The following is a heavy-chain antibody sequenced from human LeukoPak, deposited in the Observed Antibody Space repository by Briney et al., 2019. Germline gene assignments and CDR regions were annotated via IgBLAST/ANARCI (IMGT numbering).Heavy chain of an antibody. J-gene: IGHJ4*02. D-gene: IGHD3-22*01. Sequence: SETLSLTCTVSGGSISSYFWSWIRQPPGKGLEWIGYIYYSGGTDYNPSLKSLVTISVDTSKNQFSLQLSSVTAADTAVYYCARHERNGGYYDYWGQGTLVTVSS. CDR1: GGSISSYF. CDR2: IYYSGGT. CDR3: ARHERNGGYYDY. V-gene: IGHV4-59*08.